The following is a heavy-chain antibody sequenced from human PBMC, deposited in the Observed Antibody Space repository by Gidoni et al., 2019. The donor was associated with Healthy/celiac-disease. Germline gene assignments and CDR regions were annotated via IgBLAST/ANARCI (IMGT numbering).Heavy chain of an antibody. CDR3: AKNDGDPDWYFDL. D-gene: IGHD4-17*01. CDR2: ISGSGGST. V-gene: IGHV3-23*01. J-gene: IGHJ2*01. Sequence: EVPLLESGGGLVQPGGSLGLSCAASGFTFSSYAMSWVRQAPGKGLEWVSAISGSGGSTYYADSVKGRFTISRDNSKNTLYLQMNSLRAEDTAVYYCAKNDGDPDWYFDLWGRGTLVTVSS. CDR1: GFTFSSYA.